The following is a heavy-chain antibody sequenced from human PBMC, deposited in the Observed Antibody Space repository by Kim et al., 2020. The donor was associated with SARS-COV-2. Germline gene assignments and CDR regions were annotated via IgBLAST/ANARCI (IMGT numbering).Heavy chain of an antibody. CDR1: GFTFSSYW. V-gene: IGHV3-7*01. Sequence: GGSLRLSCAASGFTFSSYWMSWVRQAPGKGLELVANIKQDGSEKYYVDSVKGRFTISRDNAKNSLYLQMNSLRAEDTAVYYCARALSGGELRTFDYWGQGTLVTVSS. CDR2: IKQDGSEK. D-gene: IGHD1-26*01. J-gene: IGHJ4*02. CDR3: ARALSGGELRTFDY.